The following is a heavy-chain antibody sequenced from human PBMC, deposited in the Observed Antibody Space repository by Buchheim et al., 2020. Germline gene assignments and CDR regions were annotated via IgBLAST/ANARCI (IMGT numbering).Heavy chain of an antibody. CDR1: GFSLSTDGMC. Sequence: QVTLRESGPALVKPTQTLTLTCTFSGFSLSTDGMCVSWIRQPPGKALEWLARIDWDDDKYYSASLKTRLTISKDTPKNQVGLTMTNMDPVDTGTYYCARMKLDSDGHYALDYWGQGTL. CDR2: IDWDDDK. V-gene: IGHV2-70*15. CDR3: ARMKLDSDGHYALDY. J-gene: IGHJ4*02. D-gene: IGHD3-22*01.